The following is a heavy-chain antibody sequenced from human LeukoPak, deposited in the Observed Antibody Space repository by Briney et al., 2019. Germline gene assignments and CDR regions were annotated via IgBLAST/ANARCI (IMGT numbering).Heavy chain of an antibody. Sequence: SETLSLTCAVSGDSITSDDYAWTWIRQPPGKGLEWIGYMYPTRGTFYNPSLRSRLAISIDRSENQFSLRLSSVTAADTAIYYCARYGWGSYRFDPWGQGTLVTVSS. CDR3: ARYGWGSYRFDP. CDR2: MYPTRGT. V-gene: IGHV4-30-2*01. D-gene: IGHD3-10*01. CDR1: GDSITSDDYA. J-gene: IGHJ5*02.